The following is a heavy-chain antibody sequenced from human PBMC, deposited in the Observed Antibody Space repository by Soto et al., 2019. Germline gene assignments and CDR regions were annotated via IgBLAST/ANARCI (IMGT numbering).Heavy chain of an antibody. CDR3: ARSITMVRGVGDDAFDI. CDR1: GGTFSSYA. J-gene: IGHJ3*02. V-gene: IGHV1-69*01. D-gene: IGHD3-10*01. CDR2: IIPIFGTA. Sequence: QVQLVQSGAEVKKPGSSVKVSCKASGGTFSSYAISWVRQAPGQGLEWMGGIIPIFGTANYAQKFQGRVTITADESTITAYMELSSLRSEDTAVYYCARSITMVRGVGDDAFDIWGQGTMVTVSS.